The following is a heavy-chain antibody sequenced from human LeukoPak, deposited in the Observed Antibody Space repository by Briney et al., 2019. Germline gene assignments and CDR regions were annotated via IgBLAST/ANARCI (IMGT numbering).Heavy chain of an antibody. J-gene: IGHJ3*02. CDR1: GYTFKSYG. Sequence: ASVKVSCKASGYTFKSYGLSWVRQAPGQGLEWMGWISGSNDNRHYAQKLRGRVTMTTDTSTSTAYMELRSLRSDDTAVYYCARRSSDDAFDIWGQGTMVAVSS. CDR3: ARRSSDDAFDI. V-gene: IGHV1-18*01. CDR2: ISGSNDNR. D-gene: IGHD6-13*01.